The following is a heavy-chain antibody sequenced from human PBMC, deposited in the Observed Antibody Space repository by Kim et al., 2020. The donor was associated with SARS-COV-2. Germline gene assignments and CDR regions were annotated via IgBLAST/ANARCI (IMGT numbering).Heavy chain of an antibody. CDR3: ARNPQYYDFWSGQSDAFDN. J-gene: IGHJ3*02. Sequence: GGSLRLSCAASGFTFSSYEMNWVRQAPGKGLEWVSYISSSGSTIYYADSVKGRFTISRDNAKNSLYLQMHSLRAKDTAVYYCARNPQYYDFWSGQSDAFDNWGQGTMVTVSS. D-gene: IGHD3-3*01. CDR1: GFTFSSYE. V-gene: IGHV3-48*03. CDR2: ISSSGSTI.